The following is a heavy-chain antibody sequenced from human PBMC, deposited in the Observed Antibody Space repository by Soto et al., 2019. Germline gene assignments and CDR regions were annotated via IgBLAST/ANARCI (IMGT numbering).Heavy chain of an antibody. CDR1: GFTFSSYA. J-gene: IGHJ6*02. D-gene: IGHD3-22*01. Sequence: GGSLRLSCAASGFTFSSYAMHWVRQAPGKGLEWVAVISYEGSNKYYADSVKGRFTIFRDNSKNKLYLQMNRLRAEDTAVYYCARAVRSYYDSSGYWGGWEYYYGMDVWGQGTTVTVSS. V-gene: IGHV3-30-3*01. CDR3: ARAVRSYYDSSGYWGGWEYYYGMDV. CDR2: ISYEGSNK.